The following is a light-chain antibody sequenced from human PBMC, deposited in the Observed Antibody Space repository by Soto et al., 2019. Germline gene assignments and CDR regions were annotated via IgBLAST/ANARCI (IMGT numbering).Light chain of an antibody. V-gene: IGKV3-15*01. CDR3: QQYGSSSLT. J-gene: IGKJ4*01. CDR2: GAS. Sequence: EIVMTQSPATLSVSPGERATLSCRASQSVSSNLAWYQQKPGQAPRLLIYGASTRATGIPARFSGSGSGTEFTLTISRLEPEDFAVYYCQQYGSSSLTFGGGTKVELK. CDR1: QSVSSN.